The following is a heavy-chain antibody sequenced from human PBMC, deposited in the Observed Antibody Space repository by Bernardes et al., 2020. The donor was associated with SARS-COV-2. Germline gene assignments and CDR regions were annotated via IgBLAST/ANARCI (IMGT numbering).Heavy chain of an antibody. CDR3: AKDQYYYGSGSYPDY. CDR1: GFTFSSYG. CDR2: ISYDGSNK. J-gene: IGHJ4*02. V-gene: IGHV3-30*18. Sequence: GGSLRLSCAASGFTFSSYGMHWVRQAPGKGLEWVAVISYDGSNKYYADSVKGRFTISRDNSKNTLYLQMKSLRAEDTAVYYCAKDQYYYGSGSYPDYWGQGTLVTVSS. D-gene: IGHD3-10*01.